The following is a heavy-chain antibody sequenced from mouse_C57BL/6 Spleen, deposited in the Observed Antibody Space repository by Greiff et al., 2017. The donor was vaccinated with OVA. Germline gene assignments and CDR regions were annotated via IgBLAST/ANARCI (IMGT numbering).Heavy chain of an antibody. CDR2: IDPETGGT. V-gene: IGHV1-15*01. CDR1: GYTFTDYE. J-gene: IGHJ2*01. Sequence: QVQLQQSGAELVRPGASVTLSCKASGYTFTDYEMHWVKQTPVHGLEWIGAIDPETGGTSYNQKFKGKAILTADKSSSTAYMELRSLTSEDSAVYYCTRWELGDDYWGQGTTLTVSS. D-gene: IGHD4-1*01. CDR3: TRWELGDDY.